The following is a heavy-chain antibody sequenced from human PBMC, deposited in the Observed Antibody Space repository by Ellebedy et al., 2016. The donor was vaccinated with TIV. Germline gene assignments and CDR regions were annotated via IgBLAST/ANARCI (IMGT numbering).Heavy chain of an antibody. Sequence: GESLKISXAAFGFTCSSHDMHWVRQAAGKSLEWVSAIDTSGGTSYAAAVKGRFTISRESAKNSLYLQMNSLRDGDTAVYYCAREIAVPGRWYFDLWGRGTLVTVSS. CDR2: IDTSGGT. CDR1: GFTCSSHD. V-gene: IGHV3-13*01. J-gene: IGHJ2*01. CDR3: AREIAVPGRWYFDL. D-gene: IGHD6-19*01.